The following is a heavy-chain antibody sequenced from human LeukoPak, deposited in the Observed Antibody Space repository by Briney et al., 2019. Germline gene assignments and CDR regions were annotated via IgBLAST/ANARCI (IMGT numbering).Heavy chain of an antibody. D-gene: IGHD6-19*01. CDR3: ATAGQWRFDS. V-gene: IGHV3-74*01. CDR2: LSPDGGTT. J-gene: IGHJ4*02. CDR1: GFTSSSYW. Sequence: QPGGSLRLSCAASGFTSSSYWMHWVRQAPGKGLVWVSRLSPDGGTTDYSDSVRGRFTISRDNAKDTLYLQMNSLRADDTAVYYCATAGQWRFDSWGLGTLVTVSS.